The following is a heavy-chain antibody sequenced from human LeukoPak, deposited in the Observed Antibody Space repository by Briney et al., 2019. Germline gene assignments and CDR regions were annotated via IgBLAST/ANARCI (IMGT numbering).Heavy chain of an antibody. J-gene: IGHJ3*02. Sequence: PSETLSLTCTVSGGSISSGGYYWSWIRQHPGKGLEWIGYIYYSGSTYYNPTLKSRVTISVDTSKNQFSLKLSSVTAADTAVYYCARGEVTPGGRDAFDIWGQGTIVTVSS. V-gene: IGHV4-31*03. CDR1: GGSISSGGYY. D-gene: IGHD1-14*01. CDR2: IYYSGST. CDR3: ARGEVTPGGRDAFDI.